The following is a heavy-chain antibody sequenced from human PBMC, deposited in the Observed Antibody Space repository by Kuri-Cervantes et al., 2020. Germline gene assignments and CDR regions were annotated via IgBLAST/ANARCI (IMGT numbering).Heavy chain of an antibody. V-gene: IGHV1-18*01. CDR3: ARAGGHYDYVWGSYRLTYFDY. Sequence: ASVKVSCKASGYTFTSYGISWVRQAPGQGLEWMGWISAYNGNTNYAQKLQGRVTMTTDTSTSTAYMELRSLRSDDTAVYCCARAGGHYDYVWGSYRLTYFDYWGQGTLVTVSS. D-gene: IGHD3-16*02. CDR2: ISAYNGNT. CDR1: GYTFTSYG. J-gene: IGHJ4*02.